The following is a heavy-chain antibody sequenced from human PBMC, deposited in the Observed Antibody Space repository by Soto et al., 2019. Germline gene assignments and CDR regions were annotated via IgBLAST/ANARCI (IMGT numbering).Heavy chain of an antibody. J-gene: IGHJ6*03. Sequence: ESGPTLVNPTETLTLTCTVSGFSLSNARMGVSWIRQPPGKALEWLAHIFSNDEKSYSTSLKSRLTISKDTSKSQVVLTMTNMDPVDTATYYCARNPRSRGWLLGYYYYYMDVWGKGTTVTVSS. CDR3: ARNPRSRGWLLGYYYYYMDV. D-gene: IGHD3-22*01. V-gene: IGHV2-26*01. CDR1: GFSLSNARMG. CDR2: IFSNDEK.